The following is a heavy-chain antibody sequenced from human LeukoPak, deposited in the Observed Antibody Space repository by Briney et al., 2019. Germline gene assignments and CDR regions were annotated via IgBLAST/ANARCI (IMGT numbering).Heavy chain of an antibody. CDR3: ARRPGGYYDTNGILEYFDS. J-gene: IGHJ4*02. D-gene: IGHD3-22*01. CDR2: IKEDGSEK. CDR1: GFTFSSYW. V-gene: IGHV3-7*01. Sequence: GGSLRLSCAASGFTFSSYWMSWVRQAPGKGLEWVANIKEDGSEKYYVDSVKGRFTISRDNAKKSLYLQMNSLRAEDTAVYYCARRPGGYYDTNGILEYFDSWGQGTLVTVSS.